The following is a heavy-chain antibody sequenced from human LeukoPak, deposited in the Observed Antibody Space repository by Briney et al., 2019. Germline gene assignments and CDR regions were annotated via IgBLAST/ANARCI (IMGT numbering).Heavy chain of an antibody. Sequence: ASVTVSCTASGGTFNNFAISWVRQAPGQGLEWVGGIIPMSGTANYAQKFQGGVTITADESTSTAYMELSSLRSEDTAIYYCASPVEYYDTWSGYPPFDYWGQGTLVTVSS. CDR2: IIPMSGTA. J-gene: IGHJ4*02. V-gene: IGHV1-69*13. CDR1: GGTFNNFA. D-gene: IGHD3-3*01. CDR3: ASPVEYYDTWSGYPPFDY.